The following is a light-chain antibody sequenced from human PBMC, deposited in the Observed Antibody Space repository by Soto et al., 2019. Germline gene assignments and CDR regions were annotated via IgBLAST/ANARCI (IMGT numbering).Light chain of an antibody. CDR1: SSDVGVYNY. J-gene: IGLJ2*01. CDR3: CSYAGSYTWV. V-gene: IGLV2-11*01. Sequence: QSALTQPRSVSGSPGQSVTISCTGTSSDVGVYNYVSWYQQHPGKAPKLMIYDVTKRPSGVPDRFSGSKSGNTASLTISGVQAEDEADYYCCSYAGSYTWVFGGGTKVTVL. CDR2: DVT.